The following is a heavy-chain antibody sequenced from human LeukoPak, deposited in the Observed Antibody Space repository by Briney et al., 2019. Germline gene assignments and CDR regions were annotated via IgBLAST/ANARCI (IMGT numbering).Heavy chain of an antibody. Sequence: GGSLRLSCAASGFIFSSYGMHWVRQAPGKGLEWVAVIWFDENNRYYADSVKGRFTISRDNSKNTLYLQMNSLKTEDTGIYYCTTGTLTSDYWGQGTLVTVSS. V-gene: IGHV3-33*01. CDR2: IWFDENNR. D-gene: IGHD4-17*01. CDR3: TTGTLTSDY. J-gene: IGHJ4*02. CDR1: GFIFSSYG.